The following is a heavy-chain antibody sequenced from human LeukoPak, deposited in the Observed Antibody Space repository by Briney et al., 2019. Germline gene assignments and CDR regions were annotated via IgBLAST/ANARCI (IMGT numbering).Heavy chain of an antibody. J-gene: IGHJ4*02. CDR2: IYHSGST. CDR3: ARESHVYYYDSSGPFDY. D-gene: IGHD3-22*01. CDR1: GYSISSGYY. Sequence: SETLSLTCTVSGYSISSGYYWGWIRQPPGKGLEWIGSIYHSGSTNYNPSLKSRVTISVDTSKNQFSLKLSSVTAADTAVYYCARESHVYYYDSSGPFDYWGQGTLVTVSS. V-gene: IGHV4-38-2*02.